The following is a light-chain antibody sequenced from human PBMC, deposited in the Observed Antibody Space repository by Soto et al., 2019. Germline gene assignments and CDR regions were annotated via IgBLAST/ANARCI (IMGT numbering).Light chain of an antibody. CDR1: QTVRNNY. J-gene: IGKJ1*01. Sequence: EFVLTQSPGTLSLSPGERATLSCRASQTVRNNYLAWYQQKPGQAPRLLIYGASSRATGIPDRFTGSGSGTDFTLTINGLEPEDFALYYCQQYGSSSSWTFGQGTKVDIK. CDR2: GAS. CDR3: QQYGSSSSWT. V-gene: IGKV3-20*01.